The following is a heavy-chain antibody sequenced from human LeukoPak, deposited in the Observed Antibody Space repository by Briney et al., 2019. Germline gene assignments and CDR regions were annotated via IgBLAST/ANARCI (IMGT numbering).Heavy chain of an antibody. CDR2: IWYDGSNK. CDR1: GFTFSSYG. J-gene: IGHJ4*02. V-gene: IGHV3-33*01. D-gene: IGHD5-18*01. Sequence: GSLRLSCAASGFTFSSYGMHWVRQAPGKGLEWVAVIWYDGSNKYYADSVKGRFTISRDNSKNTLYLQMNSLRAEDTAVYYCARDEPGGYRGSFDYWGQGTLVTVSS. CDR3: ARDEPGGYRGSFDY.